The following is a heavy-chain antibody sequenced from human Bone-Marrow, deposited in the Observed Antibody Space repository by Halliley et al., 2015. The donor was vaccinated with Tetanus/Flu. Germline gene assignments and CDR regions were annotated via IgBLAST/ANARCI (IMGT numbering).Heavy chain of an antibody. CDR1: GGSLSSGTYD. CDR2: FYYSGST. V-gene: IGHV4-39*01. J-gene: IGHJ6*02. CDR3: ARGLIMDV. Sequence: LRLSCTVSGGSLSSGTYDWGWIRQPPGKGLEWIGTFYYSGSTYYNPSLRSRVTIFVDTSKNQFSLKLSSVTAADRAVYYSARGLIMDVWGQGTTVTVSS.